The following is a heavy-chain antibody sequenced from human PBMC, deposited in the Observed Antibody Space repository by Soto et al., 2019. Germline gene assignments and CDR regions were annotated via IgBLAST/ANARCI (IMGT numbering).Heavy chain of an antibody. Sequence: GGSLRLSCAASGFTFSSYGMHWVRQAPGKGLEWVAVISYDGSNKYYADSVKGRFTISRDNSKNTLYLQMNSPRAEDTDVNNCVKDSALEWLLSTYYYYYYMDVWGKGTTVTVSS. CDR2: ISYDGSNK. CDR1: GFTFSSYG. J-gene: IGHJ6*03. D-gene: IGHD3-3*01. V-gene: IGHV3-30*18. CDR3: VKDSALEWLLSTYYYYYYMDV.